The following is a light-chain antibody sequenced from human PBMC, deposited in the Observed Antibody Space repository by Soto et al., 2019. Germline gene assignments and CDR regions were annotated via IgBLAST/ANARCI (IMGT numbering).Light chain of an antibody. V-gene: IGLV1-44*01. CDR1: TSNIGSHT. CDR2: TDD. J-gene: IGLJ2*01. Sequence: QSVLTQPPSASGTPGQRVTIYCSGSTSNIGSHTVSWYQQVPGTAPKLLMHTDDQRPSGVPDRFSGAKSGTSASLAISGLQSEDEADYYCATWDDRWAGSVIFGEGTKLTVL. CDR3: ATWDDRWAGSVI.